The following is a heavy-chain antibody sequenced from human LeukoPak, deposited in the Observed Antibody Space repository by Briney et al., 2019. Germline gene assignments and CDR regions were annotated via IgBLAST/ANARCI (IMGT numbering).Heavy chain of an antibody. CDR2: ISGSGGGT. D-gene: IGHD1/OR15-1a*01. J-gene: IGHJ4*02. Sequence: GGSLRLSRAASGLTFRNYAMNWVRQAPGKGLEWVSSISGSGGGTFYADSVKGRFTISRDNSKKTVYLQMQSLRVEDTAVYYCVKSNNLGGDYWGQGTLVTVSS. CDR3: VKSNNLGGDY. V-gene: IGHV3-23*01. CDR1: GLTFRNYA.